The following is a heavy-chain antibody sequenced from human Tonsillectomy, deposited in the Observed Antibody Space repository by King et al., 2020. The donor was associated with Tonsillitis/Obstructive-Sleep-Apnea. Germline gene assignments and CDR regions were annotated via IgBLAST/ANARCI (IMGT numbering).Heavy chain of an antibody. V-gene: IGHV3-74*01. CDR1: GFTFSSYW. J-gene: IGHJ5*02. CDR3: AREEGSGSYYH. Sequence: VQLVESGGGLVQPGGSLRLSCAASGFTFSSYWMHWVRQAPGKGLVWVSRINSDGSSTSFADSVKGRFTISRDNAKNTLYLQMTRLRAADTAVYYCAREEGSGSYYHWGQGNLVTVSS. D-gene: IGHD1-26*01. CDR2: INSDGSST.